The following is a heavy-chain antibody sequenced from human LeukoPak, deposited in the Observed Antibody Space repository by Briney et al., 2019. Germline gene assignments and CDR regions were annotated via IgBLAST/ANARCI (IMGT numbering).Heavy chain of an antibody. CDR3: ASNIVVVLDAFDI. CDR1: GGTFSSYT. D-gene: IGHD2-21*01. CDR2: IIPILGIA. J-gene: IGHJ3*02. Sequence: SVKVSCKASGGTFSSYTISWVRQAPGRGLEWMGRIIPILGIANYAQKFQGRVTITADKSTSTAYMELSSLRSEDTAVYYCASNIVVVLDAFDIWGQGTMVTVSS. V-gene: IGHV1-69*02.